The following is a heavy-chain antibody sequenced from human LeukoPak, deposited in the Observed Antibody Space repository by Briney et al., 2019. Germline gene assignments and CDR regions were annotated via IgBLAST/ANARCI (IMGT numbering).Heavy chain of an antibody. V-gene: IGHV3-21*01. J-gene: IGHJ4*02. CDR3: ARDNYDYGDYYFDY. D-gene: IGHD4-17*01. Sequence: GGSLRLSCEVSGFTFSTYGMNWVRQAPGKGLEWVSSISSGSRSIYYADSLKGRFTISRDNAKNSPYLQMNSLRVEDTAVYYCARDNYDYGDYYFDYWGQGTLVTVSS. CDR1: GFTFSTYG. CDR2: ISSGSRSI.